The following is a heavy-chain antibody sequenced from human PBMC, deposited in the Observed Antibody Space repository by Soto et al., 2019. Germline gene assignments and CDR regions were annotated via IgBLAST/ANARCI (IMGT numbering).Heavy chain of an antibody. V-gene: IGHV3-72*01. CDR1: GFTFSDHY. Sequence: EVQLVESGGGLVQPGGSLRLSCAASGFTFSDHYMGWVRQVPGKGLEWVGRSRNKANRYTTEYAASVKGRFTISRDDSMNSLFLQMNSLRTEDTAVYYCGKDLNHGGNHHPFDYLGQGTLVTVSS. D-gene: IGHD2-15*01. CDR3: GKDLNHGGNHHPFDY. CDR2: SRNKANRYTT. J-gene: IGHJ4*02.